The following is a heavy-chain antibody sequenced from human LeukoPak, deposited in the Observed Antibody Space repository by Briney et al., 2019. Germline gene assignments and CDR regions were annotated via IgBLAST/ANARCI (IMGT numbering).Heavy chain of an antibody. CDR1: GDSISSSSYY. Sequence: SETLSLTCIVSGDSISSSSYYWGWIRQPPGKGLEWIGSLYYSGRTYYNPSLKSRVTISVDTSKNQFSLKLSSVTAADTAVYYCARDVIVAIDIWGQGTMVTVSS. J-gene: IGHJ3*02. CDR3: ARDVIVAIDI. CDR2: LYYSGRT. V-gene: IGHV4-39*07. D-gene: IGHD3-22*01.